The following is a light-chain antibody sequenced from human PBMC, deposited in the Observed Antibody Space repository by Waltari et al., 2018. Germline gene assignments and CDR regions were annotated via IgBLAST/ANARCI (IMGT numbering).Light chain of an antibody. CDR3: ATWDDSLNWV. CDR1: YSNIGSRA. Sequence: QSALTQPPSVSGTPGQRVTISCSGSYSNIGSRAVTWYQQLPGTAPKLLIYGNAPRPSGFPDRFSGSKSGTSASLAISGLQSEDEADYYCATWDDSLNWVFGGGTKLTVL. J-gene: IGLJ3*02. V-gene: IGLV1-44*01. CDR2: GNA.